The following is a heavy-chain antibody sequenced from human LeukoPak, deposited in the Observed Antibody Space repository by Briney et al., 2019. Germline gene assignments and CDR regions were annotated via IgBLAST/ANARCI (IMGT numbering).Heavy chain of an antibody. CDR2: ISGSGGST. D-gene: IGHD2-2*01. CDR1: GFTFSSYA. V-gene: IGHV3-23*01. J-gene: IGHJ5*02. CDR3: AKDGDIVVVPAAIGTDWFDP. Sequence: GGSLRLSCAASGFTFSSYAMSWVRQAPGKGLEWVSAISGSGGSTYYADSVKGRFTISRDNSKNTLYLHMNSLRAEDTAVYYCAKDGDIVVVPAAIGTDWFDPWGQGTLVTVSS.